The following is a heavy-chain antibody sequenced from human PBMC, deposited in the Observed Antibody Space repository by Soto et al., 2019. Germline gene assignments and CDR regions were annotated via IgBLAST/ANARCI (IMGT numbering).Heavy chain of an antibody. CDR3: AKDRGAAALPYYYGMDV. V-gene: IGHV3-30*18. CDR1: GFTFSSYG. Sequence: GGSLRLSCAASGFTFSSYGMHWVRQAPGKGLEWVAVISYDGSNKYYADSVKGRFTISRDNSKNTLYLQMNSLRAEDTAVYYCAKDRGAAALPYYYGMDVWGQGTTVPVSS. D-gene: IGHD6-13*01. CDR2: ISYDGSNK. J-gene: IGHJ6*02.